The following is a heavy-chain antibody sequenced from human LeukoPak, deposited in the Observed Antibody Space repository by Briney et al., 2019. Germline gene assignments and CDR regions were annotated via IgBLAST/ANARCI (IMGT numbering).Heavy chain of an antibody. CDR1: GGSFSDYY. Sequence: SSETLSLTCAVNGGSFSDYYWSWIRQPPGKGLEWIGYIYYSGSTNYNPSLKSRVTISVDTSKNQFSLKLSSVTAADTAVYYCASPGKYYYDSSGYAYWGQGTLVTVSS. CDR2: IYYSGST. D-gene: IGHD3-22*01. J-gene: IGHJ4*02. CDR3: ASPGKYYYDSSGYAY. V-gene: IGHV4-59*08.